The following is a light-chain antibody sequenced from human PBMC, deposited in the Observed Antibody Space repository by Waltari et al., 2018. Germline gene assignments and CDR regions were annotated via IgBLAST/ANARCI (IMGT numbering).Light chain of an antibody. Sequence: EIVLTQSPGTLSLSPGARATLSCRASQSSSKYLAWYQQKPGQAPRLLIYHASSRAAGIPDRFSGSGSGTDFSLTISRLEPEDFAVYYCQHYESLPVTFGQGTKVEIK. CDR1: QSSSKY. J-gene: IGKJ1*01. V-gene: IGKV3-20*01. CDR2: HAS. CDR3: QHYESLPVT.